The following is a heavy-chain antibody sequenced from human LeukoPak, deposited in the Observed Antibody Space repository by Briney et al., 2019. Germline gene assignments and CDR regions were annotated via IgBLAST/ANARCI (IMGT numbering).Heavy chain of an antibody. Sequence: PSQTLSLTCTVSGGSIRDYFWNWIRQPPGKGLEWIGYISYSGSTNYNPSLKSRVTISVDTSKNQFSLRLTSVTAADTAVYYCARDRDGYRYFDLWGRGTLVIVSS. CDR3: ARDRDGYRYFDL. CDR1: GGSIRDYF. CDR2: ISYSGST. J-gene: IGHJ2*01. D-gene: IGHD5-24*01. V-gene: IGHV4-59*01.